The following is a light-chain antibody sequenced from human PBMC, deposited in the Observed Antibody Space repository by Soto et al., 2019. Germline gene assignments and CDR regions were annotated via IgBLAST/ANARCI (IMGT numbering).Light chain of an antibody. CDR3: SSHTSSNTRV. J-gene: IGLJ1*01. Sequence: SVLTQPASVSGSPGQWITISCTGNSSDVGAYDYVSWYQQHPDKAPKLIIYEVRNRPSGISGRFSGSKSVNTATLTISGLQAEDEADYYCSSHTSSNTRVFGTGTKVTVL. CDR1: SSDVGAYDY. CDR2: EVR. V-gene: IGLV2-14*03.